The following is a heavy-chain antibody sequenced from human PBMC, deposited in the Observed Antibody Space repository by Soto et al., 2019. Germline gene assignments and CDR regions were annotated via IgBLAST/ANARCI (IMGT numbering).Heavy chain of an antibody. CDR1: GYTFTSYG. CDR2: ISAYNGNT. Sequence: GASVKVSCKASGYTFTSYGISWVRQAPGQGLEWMGWISAYNGNTNYAQKLQGRVTMTTDTSTSTAYMELRSLRSDDTAVYYCARDDRGIAVAGTYRGDAFDIRGQGTMVTVSS. J-gene: IGHJ3*02. D-gene: IGHD6-19*01. CDR3: ARDDRGIAVAGTYRGDAFDI. V-gene: IGHV1-18*01.